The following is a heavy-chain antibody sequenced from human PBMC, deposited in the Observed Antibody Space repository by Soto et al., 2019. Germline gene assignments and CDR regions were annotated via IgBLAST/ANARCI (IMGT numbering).Heavy chain of an antibody. Sequence: QVQLMQSGAEVKKPGSSVKVSCKASGGTFSTSAISWVRQAPGEGLEWVGGIMPDFATPDYAQKFQGRVTISADESTTTAYLELTSLTTDDTAMYYCARDKDRQQLGGNYYYILDVWGQGTAITVSS. CDR3: ARDKDRQQLGGNYYYILDV. V-gene: IGHV1-69*12. D-gene: IGHD3-3*02. CDR1: GGTFSTSA. CDR2: IMPDFATP. J-gene: IGHJ6*02.